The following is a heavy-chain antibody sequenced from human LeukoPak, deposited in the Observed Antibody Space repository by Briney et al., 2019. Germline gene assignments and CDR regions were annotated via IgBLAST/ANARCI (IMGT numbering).Heavy chain of an antibody. V-gene: IGHV4-4*09. Sequence: PSETLSLTCTVSGDSISSYYWSCIRQPPGKGLEWIGYIYTSGSTNYSPSLKSRVTISVDTSKNQFSLKLSSVTAADTAVYYCARTLHPYYDFWSGYSVGWFDPWGQGTLVTVSS. J-gene: IGHJ5*02. CDR1: GDSISSYY. CDR2: IYTSGST. D-gene: IGHD3-3*01. CDR3: ARTLHPYYDFWSGYSVGWFDP.